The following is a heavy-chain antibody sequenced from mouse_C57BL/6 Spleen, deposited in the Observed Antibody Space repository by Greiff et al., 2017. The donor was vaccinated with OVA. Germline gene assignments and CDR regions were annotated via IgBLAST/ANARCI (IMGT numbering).Heavy chain of an antibody. Sequence: VQLQQPGAELVRPGSSVKLSCKASGYTFTSYWMHWVKQRPIQGLEWIGNIDPSDSETPYNQKFKDKATLTVDKSSSTADMQLSRLTSEDSAVYYCARRRVYDGYYYYAMDYWGQGTSVTVSS. D-gene: IGHD2-3*01. J-gene: IGHJ4*01. CDR3: ARRRVYDGYYYYAMDY. V-gene: IGHV1-52*01. CDR1: GYTFTSYW. CDR2: IDPSDSET.